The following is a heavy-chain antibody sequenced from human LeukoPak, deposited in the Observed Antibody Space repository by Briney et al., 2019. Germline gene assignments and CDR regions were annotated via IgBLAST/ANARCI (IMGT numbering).Heavy chain of an antibody. Sequence: SSYAISWVRQAPGQGLEWLGRTYYRSKWYNDYAVSVKSRITINPDTSKNQFSLQLNSVTPEDTAVYYCAREDAFVGAYDYWGQGTLVTVSS. CDR3: AREDAFVGAYDY. CDR2: TYYRSKWYN. CDR1: SSYA. J-gene: IGHJ4*02. D-gene: IGHD1-26*01. V-gene: IGHV6-1*01.